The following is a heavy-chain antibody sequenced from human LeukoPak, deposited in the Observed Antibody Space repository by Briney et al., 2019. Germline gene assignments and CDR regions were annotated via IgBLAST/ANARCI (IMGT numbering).Heavy chain of an antibody. V-gene: IGHV3-23*01. CDR3: ATDPKRVVVVGYYYYMDV. CDR2: ISGSGGST. D-gene: IGHD2-15*01. CDR1: GFTFSSYA. J-gene: IGHJ6*03. Sequence: PGGSLRLSCAASGFTFSSYAMSWVRQAPGKGLEWVSAISGSGGSTYYADSVKGRFTISRDNSKNTLYLQMNSLRTEDTAVYYCATDPKRVVVVGYYYYMDVWGKGTTVTVSS.